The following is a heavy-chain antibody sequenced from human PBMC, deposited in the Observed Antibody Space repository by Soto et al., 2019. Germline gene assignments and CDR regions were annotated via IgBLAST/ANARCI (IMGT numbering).Heavy chain of an antibody. V-gene: IGHV4-34*01. CDR1: GGSFSGYY. D-gene: IGHD5-18*01. CDR3: ARVRGYSYGYGGPFDY. Sequence: SETLSLTCAVYGGSFSGYYWSWIRQPPGKGLEWIGEINHSGSTNYNPSLKSRVTISVDTSKNQFSLKLSSVTAADTDVYYCARVRGYSYGYGGPFDYWGQGTLVTVSS. J-gene: IGHJ4*02. CDR2: INHSGST.